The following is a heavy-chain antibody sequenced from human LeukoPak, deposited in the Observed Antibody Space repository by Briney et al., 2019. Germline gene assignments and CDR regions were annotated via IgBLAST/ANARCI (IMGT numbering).Heavy chain of an antibody. CDR1: GGSISSGGYY. V-gene: IGHV4-31*03. J-gene: IGHJ4*02. CDR3: ARGGKYCSSTSCYTYVFDY. D-gene: IGHD2-2*02. Sequence: KTSQTLSLTCTVSGGSISSGGYYWSWIRQHPGKGLEWIGYIYYSGSTYYIPSLKSRVTISVDRSKNQFSLKLSSVTAADTAVYYCARGGKYCSSTSCYTYVFDYWGQGTLVTVSS. CDR2: IYYSGST.